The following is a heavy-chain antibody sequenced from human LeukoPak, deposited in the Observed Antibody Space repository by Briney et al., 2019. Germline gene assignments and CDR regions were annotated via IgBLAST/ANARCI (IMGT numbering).Heavy chain of an antibody. D-gene: IGHD2-2*01. V-gene: IGHV4-39*07. Sequence: SETLSLTCTVSGGSVSNGDYYWSWIRQPPGKGLEWIGSIYHSGSTYYNPSLKSRVTISVDTSKNQFSLKLSSVTAADTAVYYCARGSGIVVVPAAIGWFDPWGQGTLVTVSS. CDR3: ARGSGIVVVPAAIGWFDP. CDR2: IYHSGST. CDR1: GGSVSNGDYY. J-gene: IGHJ5*02.